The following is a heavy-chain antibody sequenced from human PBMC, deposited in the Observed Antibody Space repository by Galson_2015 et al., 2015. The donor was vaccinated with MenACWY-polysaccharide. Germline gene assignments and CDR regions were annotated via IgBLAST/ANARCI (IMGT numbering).Heavy chain of an antibody. V-gene: IGHV1-8*01. CDR3: AVLHPVSYYDFWSGYYYYYYGMDV. CDR1: GYTFTSYD. Sequence: SVKVSCKASGYTFTSYDINWVRQATGQGLEWMGWMNPNSGNTGYAQKFQGRVTTTRNTSISTAYMELSSLRSEDTAVYYCAVLHPVSYYDFWSGYYYYYYGMDVWGQGTTVTVSS. J-gene: IGHJ6*02. D-gene: IGHD3-3*01. CDR2: MNPNSGNT.